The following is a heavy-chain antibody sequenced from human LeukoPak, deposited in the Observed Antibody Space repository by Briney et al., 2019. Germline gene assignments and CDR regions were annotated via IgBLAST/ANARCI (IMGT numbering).Heavy chain of an antibody. V-gene: IGHV3-23*01. D-gene: IGHD6-19*01. Sequence: GGSLRLSCAASGFTFSSYAMGWVRQAPGKGLEWVSAISGSGGSTYYADSVKGRFTISRDNAKNTLYPQMNSLRAEDTAVYYCARVYSSGWYYFDYWGQGTLVTVSS. J-gene: IGHJ4*02. CDR3: ARVYSSGWYYFDY. CDR2: ISGSGGST. CDR1: GFTFSSYA.